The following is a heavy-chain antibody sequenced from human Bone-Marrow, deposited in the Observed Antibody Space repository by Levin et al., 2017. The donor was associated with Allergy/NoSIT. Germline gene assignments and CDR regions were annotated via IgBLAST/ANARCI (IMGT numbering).Heavy chain of an antibody. J-gene: IGHJ6*02. CDR2: IRRKSDGGTT. Sequence: KAGESLKISCAASGLTFTNAWMSWVRQAPGKGLEWVGRIRRKSDGGTTDYAAPVQGRFTISRDDSKDTLYLQMNSLKIEDTAVYYCATEYVDMNDYFYYGMDVWGQGTTVTVSS. CDR3: ATEYVDMNDYFYYGMDV. CDR1: GLTFTNAW. V-gene: IGHV3-15*01. D-gene: IGHD5-24*01.